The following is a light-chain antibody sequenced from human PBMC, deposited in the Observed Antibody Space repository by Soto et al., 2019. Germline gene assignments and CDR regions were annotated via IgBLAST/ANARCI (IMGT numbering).Light chain of an antibody. CDR3: GSITRSSTSV. J-gene: IGLJ1*01. CDR1: SSDVGGFEY. V-gene: IGLV2-14*01. Sequence: QSALSQPASASGSPGQSITISCTGTSSDVGGFEYVSWYQHQPGKAPKLIIYDVTKRPSGVSNRFSGSKSGNTASLTISGIQAEDEGDYYCGSITRSSTSVFGTGTKVTV. CDR2: DVT.